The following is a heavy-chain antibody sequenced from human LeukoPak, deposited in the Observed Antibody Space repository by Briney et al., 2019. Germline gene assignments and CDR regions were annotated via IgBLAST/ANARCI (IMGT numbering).Heavy chain of an antibody. D-gene: IGHD2-15*01. J-gene: IGHJ5*02. CDR2: IILIIGIA. Sequence: GSSVKVSCKASGGTFSTYAISWVRQAPGQGLGWMGRIILIIGIANYAQKFQGRVTITADMSTSTVYMELSSLRSEDPAVYYCARAGSCNGGSCSGRLDPWGQGTLVTVSS. CDR3: ARAGSCNGGSCSGRLDP. CDR1: GGTFSTYA. V-gene: IGHV1-69*04.